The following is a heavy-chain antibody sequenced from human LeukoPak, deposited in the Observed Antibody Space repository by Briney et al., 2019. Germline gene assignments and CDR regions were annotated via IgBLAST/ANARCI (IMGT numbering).Heavy chain of an antibody. V-gene: IGHV3-21*04. Sequence: GGSLRLSCAASGFTFSSYSMNWVRQAPGKGLEWVSSISSSSSYISYADSVKGRFTISRDNAKNSLYLQMNSLRVEDTALYYCARVNSVTTGDAFDIWGQGTMVTVSS. CDR2: ISSSSSYI. CDR3: ARVNSVTTGDAFDI. D-gene: IGHD4-17*01. CDR1: GFTFSSYS. J-gene: IGHJ3*02.